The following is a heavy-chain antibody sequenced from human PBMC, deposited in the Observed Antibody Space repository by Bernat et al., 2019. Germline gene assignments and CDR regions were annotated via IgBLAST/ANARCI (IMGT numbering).Heavy chain of an antibody. Sequence: QVQLVESGGGVVQPGRCLRLSCAASGFTFSSYGMHWVRQAPGKGLEGVAVIGYDGSNKYYADSVKGRFTISRDNSKNTLYLQMNSLRAEDTAVYYCARDRRLLYYYGMDVWGQGTTVTVSS. D-gene: IGHD6-6*01. V-gene: IGHV3-33*01. CDR2: IGYDGSNK. J-gene: IGHJ6*02. CDR3: ARDRRLLYYYGMDV. CDR1: GFTFSSYG.